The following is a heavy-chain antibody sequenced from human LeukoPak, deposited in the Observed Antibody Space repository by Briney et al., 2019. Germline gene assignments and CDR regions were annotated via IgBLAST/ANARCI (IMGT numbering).Heavy chain of an antibody. V-gene: IGHV4-34*01. CDR3: ASGLGAARSYFEY. D-gene: IGHD6-25*01. Sequence: SETLSLTYAVCGGSFSGYYWSWIRQPPGKGLEWIGEINHSGSTNYNPSLKSRVTISVDTSKNQFSLKLNSVTAADTAVYYCASGLGAARSYFEYWGQGTLVTVSS. CDR1: GGSFSGYY. J-gene: IGHJ4*02. CDR2: INHSGST.